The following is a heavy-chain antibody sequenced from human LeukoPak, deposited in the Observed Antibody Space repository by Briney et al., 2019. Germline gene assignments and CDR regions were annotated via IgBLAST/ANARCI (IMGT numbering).Heavy chain of an antibody. D-gene: IGHD2-2*01. V-gene: IGHV1-2*02. CDR3: ARERYCSSTSCLDFDY. J-gene: IGHJ4*02. CDR1: GYTFTGYY. CDR2: INPNSGGT. Sequence: SVKVSCKASGYTFTGYYMHWVRQAPGQGLEWMGWINPNSGGTNYAQKFQGRVTMTRDTSISTAYMELSRLRSDDTAVYYCARERYCSSTSCLDFDYWGQGTLVTVSS.